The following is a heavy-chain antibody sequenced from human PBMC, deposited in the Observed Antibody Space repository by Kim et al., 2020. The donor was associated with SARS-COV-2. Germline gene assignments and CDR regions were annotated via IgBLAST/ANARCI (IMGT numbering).Heavy chain of an antibody. J-gene: IGHJ4*02. CDR3: ASRLMGGKLYYFDY. V-gene: IGHV1-46*01. Sequence: AQKFQGRVTMTRDTSTSTVYMELSSLRSEDTAVYYCASRLMGGKLYYFDYWGQGTLVTVSS. D-gene: IGHD3-16*01.